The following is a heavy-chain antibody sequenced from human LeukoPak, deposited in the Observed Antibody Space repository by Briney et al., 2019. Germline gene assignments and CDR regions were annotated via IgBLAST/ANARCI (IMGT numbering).Heavy chain of an antibody. D-gene: IGHD3-22*01. V-gene: IGHV4-61*02. CDR2: IYTSGST. J-gene: IGHJ4*02. CDR1: GGSISSGSYY. CDR3: ARFSSYYDSSGYSRYYFDY. Sequence: SETLSLTCTVSGGSISSGSYYWSWIRQPAGKGLEWIGRIYTSGSTNYNPSLKSRVTISVDTSKIQFSLKLSSVTAADTAVYYCARFSSYYDSSGYSRYYFDYWGQGTLVTVSS.